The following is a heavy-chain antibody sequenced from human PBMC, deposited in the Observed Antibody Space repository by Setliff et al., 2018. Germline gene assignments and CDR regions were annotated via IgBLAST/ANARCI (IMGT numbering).Heavy chain of an antibody. Sequence: ASVKVSCKASGYTFTSYYMHWVRQAPGQGLEWMGIINPSGGSTSYAQKFQGRVTMTRDTSTSTVYMELSSLRSEDTAVYYCARGGGGPDSSGYSEYFQHWGQGTLVTVSS. CDR2: INPSGGST. V-gene: IGHV1-46*01. D-gene: IGHD3-22*01. CDR3: ARGGGGPDSSGYSEYFQH. J-gene: IGHJ1*01. CDR1: GYTFTSYY.